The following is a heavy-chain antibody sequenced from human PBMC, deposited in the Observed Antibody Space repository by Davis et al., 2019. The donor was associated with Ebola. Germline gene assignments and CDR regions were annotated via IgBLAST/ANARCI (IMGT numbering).Heavy chain of an antibody. CDR3: ARRVSGSYNGSPYFFDY. J-gene: IGHJ4*02. CDR2: ISSGSSYI. CDR1: GFTFSSYS. V-gene: IGHV3-21*01. Sequence: GESLKISCAASGFTFSSYSMSWVRQAPGKELEWVSSISSGSSYIHSADSLRGRFTLSRHNAKKSLYLQMSSLRAEDTAVYYCARRVSGSYNGSPYFFDYWGQGSRVTVSS. D-gene: IGHD3-22*01.